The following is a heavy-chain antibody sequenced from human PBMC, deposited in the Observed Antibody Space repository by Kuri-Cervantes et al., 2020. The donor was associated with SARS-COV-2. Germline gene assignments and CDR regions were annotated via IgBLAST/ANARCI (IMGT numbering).Heavy chain of an antibody. CDR1: GFTFSSYA. V-gene: IGHV3-33*01. D-gene: IGHD4-23*01. J-gene: IGHJ6*02. CDR2: IWYDGSNK. CDR3: ARSLYGGTSWYYGMDV. Sequence: GGSLRLSCAASGFTFSSYAMHWVRQAPGKGLEWVAVIWYDGSNKYHADSVKGRSTISRDNSKNTLYLQMNSLRAEDTAVYYCARSLYGGTSWYYGMDVWGQGTTVTVSS.